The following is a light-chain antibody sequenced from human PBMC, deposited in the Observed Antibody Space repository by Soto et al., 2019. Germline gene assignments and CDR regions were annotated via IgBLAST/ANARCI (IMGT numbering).Light chain of an antibody. CDR1: QSVLYSSNNKNY. CDR2: WAS. V-gene: IGKV4-1*01. Sequence: DIVMTQSPDSLAVSLGERATINCKSSQSVLYSSNNKNYLAWYQQKPVQPPKLLIYWASTRESRVPDRFRGSASGTDFTLTISSLQAEDVADYYCQQYYSTPLTFGGGTKVEIK. J-gene: IGKJ4*01. CDR3: QQYYSTPLT.